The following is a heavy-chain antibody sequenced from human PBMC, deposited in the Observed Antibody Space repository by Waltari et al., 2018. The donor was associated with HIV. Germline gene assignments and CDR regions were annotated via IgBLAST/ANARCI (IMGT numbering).Heavy chain of an antibody. CDR1: GGCFRGYY. J-gene: IGHJ4*02. D-gene: IGHD1-26*01. CDR3: ATGSREDYFDY. Sequence: QVQLQQWGAVLLKPSETLSLTCAVYGGCFRGYYWSWNRQPPGKGLEWIEEVIHDGGTNYNPALKRRGTISLDTDKNQFFLKLSSALAADTAVYYCATGSREDYFDYWGQGTLVTGSS. CDR2: VIHDGGT. V-gene: IGHV4-34*01.